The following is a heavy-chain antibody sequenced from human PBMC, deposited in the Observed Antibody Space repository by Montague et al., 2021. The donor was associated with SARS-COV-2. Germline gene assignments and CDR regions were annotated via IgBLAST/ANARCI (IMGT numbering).Heavy chain of an antibody. CDR3: ARAGRQQLVRLSGMDV. CDR2: IYYSGST. Sequence: SETLSLTCTVSGGSISSSSYYWGWIRQPPGKGLEWIGSIYYSGSTYYNPSLKSRVTISVDTSKNQFSLKLSSVTAAYTAVYYCARAGRQQLVRLSGMDVWGQGTTVTVSS. CDR1: GGSISSSSYY. J-gene: IGHJ6*02. D-gene: IGHD6-13*01. V-gene: IGHV4-39*07.